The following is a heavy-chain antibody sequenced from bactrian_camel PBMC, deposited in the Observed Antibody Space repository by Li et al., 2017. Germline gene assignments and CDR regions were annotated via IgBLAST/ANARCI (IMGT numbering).Heavy chain of an antibody. Sequence: HVQLVESGGGSVQSGGSLRLSCTASGVTYSNYCMAWFRQAPGKEREGVAAINSDGNPRYADSVEVRLTISQDNAKNTLYLQMNSLKTEDMAVYYCVKASNDGFGCCVGQGTQVTVS. V-gene: IGHV3S1*01. J-gene: IGHJ4*01. CDR1: GVTYSNYC. CDR2: INSDGNP. D-gene: IGHD1*01.